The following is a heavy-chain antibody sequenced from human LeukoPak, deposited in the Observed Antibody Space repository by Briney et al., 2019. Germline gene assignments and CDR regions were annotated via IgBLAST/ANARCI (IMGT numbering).Heavy chain of an antibody. D-gene: IGHD3-3*01. CDR2: ISSSSSYI. J-gene: IGHJ6*03. CDR1: GFTFSSYS. Sequence: GGSLRLSCAASGFTFSSYSMNWVRQAPGKGLEWVSSISSSSSYIYYADSVKGRFTISRDNAKNSLYLQMNSLRAEDTAVYYCARREVTDFWSGYYKGYYYYYMDVWGKGTTVTVSS. CDR3: ARREVTDFWSGYYKGYYYYYMDV. V-gene: IGHV3-21*01.